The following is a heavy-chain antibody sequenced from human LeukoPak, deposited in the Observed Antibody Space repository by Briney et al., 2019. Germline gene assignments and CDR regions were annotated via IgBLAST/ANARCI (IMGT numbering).Heavy chain of an antibody. Sequence: ASVNVSCKVSGYTLTELSMHWVRQAPGKGLEWMGGFDPEDGETIYAQKFQGRVTMTEDTSTDTAYMELSSLRSEDTAVYYCATLSYSSGGLDYWGQGTLVTVSS. V-gene: IGHV1-24*01. CDR3: ATLSYSSGGLDY. J-gene: IGHJ4*02. D-gene: IGHD6-19*01. CDR2: FDPEDGET. CDR1: GYTLTELS.